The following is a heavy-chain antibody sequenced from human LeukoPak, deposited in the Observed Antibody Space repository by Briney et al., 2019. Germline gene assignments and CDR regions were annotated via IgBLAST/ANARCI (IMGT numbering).Heavy chain of an antibody. D-gene: IGHD2-15*01. CDR1: GFTFSNYY. Sequence: RGSLRLSSVASGFTFSNYYTHCVRQVPGKGPVWVSRISGDGSSILYADSVKGRFTISRDNAKNSLYVQMNSLRADDSAVYYCARSSSGVYIQWGQGTLVTVSS. V-gene: IGHV3-74*01. CDR2: ISGDGSSI. J-gene: IGHJ4*02. CDR3: ARSSSGVYIQ.